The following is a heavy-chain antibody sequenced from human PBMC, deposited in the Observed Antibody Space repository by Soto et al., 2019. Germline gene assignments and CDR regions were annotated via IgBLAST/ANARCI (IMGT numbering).Heavy chain of an antibody. D-gene: IGHD6-19*01. CDR3: ARSLGGSSGWPRDDAFDI. Sequence: LRLSCAASGFTFSSYDMHWVRQATGKGLEWVSAIGTAGDAYYPGSVKGRFTISRENAKNSLYLQMNSLRAGDTAVYYCARSLGGSSGWPRDDAFDIWGQGTMVTVSS. J-gene: IGHJ3*02. V-gene: IGHV3-13*01. CDR2: IGTAGDA. CDR1: GFTFSSYD.